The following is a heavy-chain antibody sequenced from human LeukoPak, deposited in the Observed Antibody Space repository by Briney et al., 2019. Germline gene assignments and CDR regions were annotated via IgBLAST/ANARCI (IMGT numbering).Heavy chain of an antibody. J-gene: IGHJ4*02. V-gene: IGHV4-30-2*01. Sequence: SQTLSLTCAVSGGSISSGGYSWSWIRQPPGKGLEWIGYIYHSGSTYYNPSLKSRVTISVDRSKNQFSLKLSSVTAADTAVYYCARGRDGYNYDFDYWGQGTLVTVSS. CDR2: IYHSGST. CDR1: GGSISSGGYS. CDR3: ARGRDGYNYDFDY. D-gene: IGHD5-24*01.